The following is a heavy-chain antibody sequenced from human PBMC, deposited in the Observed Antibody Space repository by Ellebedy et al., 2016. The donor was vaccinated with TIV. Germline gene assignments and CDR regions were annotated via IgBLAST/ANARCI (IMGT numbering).Heavy chain of an antibody. J-gene: IGHJ4*02. CDR2: INPSGGST. V-gene: IGHV1-46*03. CDR1: GYTFTSYG. CDR3: ARLRGSHDDY. D-gene: IGHD4-17*01. Sequence: ASVKVSXXASGYTFTSYGISWVRQAPGQGLEWMGIINPSGGSTSYAQKFQGRVTMTRDTSTSTVYMELSSLRSEDTAVYYCARLRGSHDDYWGQGTLVTVSS.